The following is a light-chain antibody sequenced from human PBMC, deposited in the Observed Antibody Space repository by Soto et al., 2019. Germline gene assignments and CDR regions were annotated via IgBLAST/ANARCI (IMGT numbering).Light chain of an antibody. Sequence: QSALTQPASVSGSPGRSVTISCTGTSTDVGDFNYVSWYQHLPGRAPKLIIYDVTNRPSGISYRFSASKSGRTASLTISGLQAEDEDDYYFSSYSSSTTHVVFGGGTKLTVL. V-gene: IGLV2-14*03. CDR3: SSYSSSTTHVV. J-gene: IGLJ2*01. CDR1: STDVGDFNY. CDR2: DVT.